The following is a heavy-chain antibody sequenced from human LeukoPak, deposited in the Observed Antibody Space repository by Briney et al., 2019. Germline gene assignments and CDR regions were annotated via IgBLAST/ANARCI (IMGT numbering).Heavy chain of an antibody. J-gene: IGHJ4*02. V-gene: IGHV4-38-2*01. CDR3: ARVYFDWLLRFDY. Sequence: SETLSLTCAVSGYSISSGYYWGWIRQPPGKGLEWIGSMFYSGGSYYNPSLKGRVTISLDTSKNQFSLRLRSVTAADTAVYYCARVYFDWLLRFDYWGQGALVTVSS. D-gene: IGHD3-9*01. CDR1: GYSISSGYY. CDR2: MFYSGGS.